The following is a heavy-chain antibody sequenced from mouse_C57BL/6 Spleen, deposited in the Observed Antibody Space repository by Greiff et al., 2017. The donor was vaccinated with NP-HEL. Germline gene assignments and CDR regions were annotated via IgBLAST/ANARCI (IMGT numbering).Heavy chain of an antibody. D-gene: IGHD2-3*01. CDR3: TSWLLAWFAY. Sequence: QVQLQQSGAELVRPGASVTLSCKASGYTFTDYEMHWVKQTPVHGLEWIGAIDPETGGTAYNQKFKGKAILTADKSSSTAYMELRSLTSEDSAVYYCTSWLLAWFAYWGQGTLVTVSA. V-gene: IGHV1-15*01. CDR1: GYTFTDYE. J-gene: IGHJ3*01. CDR2: IDPETGGT.